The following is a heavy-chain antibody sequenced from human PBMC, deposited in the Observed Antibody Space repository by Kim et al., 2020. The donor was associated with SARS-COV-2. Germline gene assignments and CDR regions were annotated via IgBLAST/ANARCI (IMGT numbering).Heavy chain of an antibody. D-gene: IGHD2-15*01. J-gene: IGHJ6*02. CDR2: IYYSGST. Sequence: SETLSLTCTVSGGSISSSSYYWGWIRQPPGKGLEWIGSIYYSGSTYYNPTLKRRVTISVHTSKNQFSLKLSSVTAADTAVYYCRVVVAAITYYGMDVWGQGDTVTVSS. V-gene: IGHV4-39*01. CDR3: RVVVAAITYYGMDV. CDR1: GGSISSSSYY.